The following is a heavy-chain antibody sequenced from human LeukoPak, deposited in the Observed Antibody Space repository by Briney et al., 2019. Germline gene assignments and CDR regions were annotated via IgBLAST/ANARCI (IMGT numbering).Heavy chain of an antibody. CDR2: ISSSGSTI. J-gene: IGHJ4*02. CDR1: GFTFSSYE. CDR3: AKEGWNCSSTSCYRDPFDY. Sequence: GGSLRLSCAASGFTFSSYEMNWVRQAPGKGLEWVSYISSSGSTIYYADSVKGRFTISRDNAKNSLYLQMNSLRAEDTAVYYCAKEGWNCSSTSCYRDPFDYWGQGTLVTVSS. V-gene: IGHV3-48*03. D-gene: IGHD2-2*01.